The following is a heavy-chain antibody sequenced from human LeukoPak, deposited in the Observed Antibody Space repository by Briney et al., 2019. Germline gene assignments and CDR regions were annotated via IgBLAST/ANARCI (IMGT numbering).Heavy chain of an antibody. CDR1: GGSITSGSYY. D-gene: IGHD3-10*01. Sequence: TLSLTCTVSGGSITSGSYYWSWIRQPAGKGLEWVGRIYPTGSTSYNPSLKSRVTISVDTSKSQFSLKLSSVTAADTAVYYCARAVGSSESNWFDPWGQGTLATVSS. V-gene: IGHV4-61*02. CDR2: IYPTGST. J-gene: IGHJ5*02. CDR3: ARAVGSSESNWFDP.